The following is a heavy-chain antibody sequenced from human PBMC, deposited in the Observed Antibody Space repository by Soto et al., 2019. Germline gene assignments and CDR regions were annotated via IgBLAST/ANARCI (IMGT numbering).Heavy chain of an antibody. V-gene: IGHV3-30-3*01. CDR2: ISYDGSNK. D-gene: IGHD6-13*01. CDR1: GFTFSSYA. Sequence: AGGSLRLSCAASGFTFSSYAMHWVRQAPGKGLEWVAVISYDGSNKYYADSVKGRFTISRDNSKNTLYLQMNSLRAEDTAVYYCARGVRAAAGLPLDYWGQGTLVTVSS. J-gene: IGHJ4*02. CDR3: ARGVRAAAGLPLDY.